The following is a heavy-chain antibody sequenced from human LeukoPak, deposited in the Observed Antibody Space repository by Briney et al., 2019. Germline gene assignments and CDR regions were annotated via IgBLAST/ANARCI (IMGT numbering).Heavy chain of an antibody. Sequence: LSLTCTVSGGSISSYYWSWFRQAPGKGLEWVAVISYDGSNKYYADSVKGRFTISRDNSKNTLYLQMNSLRAEDTAVYYCAKEVAVAGMDYWGQGTLVTVSS. CDR2: ISYDGSNK. CDR1: GGSISSYY. V-gene: IGHV3-30*18. J-gene: IGHJ4*02. CDR3: AKEVAVAGMDY. D-gene: IGHD6-19*01.